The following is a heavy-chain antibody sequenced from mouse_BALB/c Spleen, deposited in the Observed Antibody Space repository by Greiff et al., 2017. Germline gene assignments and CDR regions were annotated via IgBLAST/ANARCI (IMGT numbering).Heavy chain of an antibody. V-gene: IGHV3-6*02. J-gene: IGHJ2*01. CDR1: GYSITSCYY. CDR2: ISYDGSN. CDR3: ARVPFYYDRDYFDY. D-gene: IGHD2-4*01. Sequence: EVKLMESGPGLVKPSQSLSLTCSVTGYSITSCYYWNWIRQFPGNKLEWMGYISYDGSNNYNPSLKNRISITRDTTKNQFFLKLNSVTTEDTATYYCARVPFYYDRDYFDYWGQGTTLTVSS.